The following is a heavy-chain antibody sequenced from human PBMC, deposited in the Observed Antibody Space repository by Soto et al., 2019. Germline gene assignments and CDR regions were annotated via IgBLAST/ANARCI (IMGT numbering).Heavy chain of an antibody. CDR1: GYTFTGYY. Sequence: QVQLVQSGAEVKKPGASVKVSCKASGYTFTGYYMHWVRQAPGQGLEWMGWINPNSGGTNYAQKFQGRVTMTRDTSISTAYMELSRLRSDDTAVYYCAREVSYYDFWSGFSGMDVWGQGTTVTVSS. J-gene: IGHJ6*02. CDR3: AREVSYYDFWSGFSGMDV. CDR2: INPNSGGT. V-gene: IGHV1-2*02. D-gene: IGHD3-3*01.